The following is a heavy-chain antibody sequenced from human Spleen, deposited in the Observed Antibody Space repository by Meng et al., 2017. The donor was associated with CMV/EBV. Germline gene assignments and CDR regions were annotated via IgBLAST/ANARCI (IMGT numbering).Heavy chain of an antibody. V-gene: IGHV3-11*01. CDR1: GFNFRDYY. CDR3: ARGLYTEVHFDY. Sequence: GGSLRLSCAASGFNFRDYYMSWVRQAPGKGLEWVSYISNSGSAIYYAASVKGRFTISRDNAKNSLDLQMNSLRAEDTAVYYCARGLYTEVHFDYWGQGTLVTVSS. D-gene: IGHD1-1*01. CDR2: ISNSGSAI. J-gene: IGHJ4*02.